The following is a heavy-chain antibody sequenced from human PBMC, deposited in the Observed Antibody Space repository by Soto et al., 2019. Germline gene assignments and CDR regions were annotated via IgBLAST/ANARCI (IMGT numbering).Heavy chain of an antibody. D-gene: IGHD1-7*01. CDR1: GGTFSSYA. Sequence: QVQLVQSGAEVKKPGSSVKVSCKASGGTFSSYAISWVRQAPGQGFEWVGEIGPKNGDTRYAQKFQGRVAMTKDSSITTVYMELSNLSPDDTAVYYCGRGRSGELVVFYWGQGTLVTVHS. CDR3: GRGRSGELVVFY. V-gene: IGHV1-8*02. J-gene: IGHJ4*02. CDR2: IGPKNGDT.